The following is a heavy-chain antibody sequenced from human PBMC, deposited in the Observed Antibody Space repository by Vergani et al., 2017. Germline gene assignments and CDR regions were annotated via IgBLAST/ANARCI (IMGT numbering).Heavy chain of an antibody. V-gene: IGHV3-30*03. CDR1: GFTSSYYG. CDR3: VREETFYDSVSDYLAGYFDH. J-gene: IGHJ4*02. CDR2: ISYDGTQK. D-gene: IGHD3-3*01. Sequence: QVHLVESGGGVVQPGRSLRLSCVVSGFTSSYYGMHWVRQAPGKGLEWVAVISYDGTQKYYADSVKGRFTISRDNAKNSLFLQMNSLRAEDTAVYYCVREETFYDSVSDYLAGYFDHWGEGALVTVSS.